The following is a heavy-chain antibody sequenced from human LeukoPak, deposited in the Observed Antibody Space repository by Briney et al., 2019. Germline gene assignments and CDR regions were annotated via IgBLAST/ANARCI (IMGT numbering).Heavy chain of an antibody. D-gene: IGHD2-15*01. CDR3: ARVPVIEVAATDWFDP. J-gene: IGHJ5*02. CDR1: GGSISSYY. V-gene: IGHV4-59*01. Sequence: SETLSLTCTVSGGSISSYYWSWIRQPPGKGLEWIGYIYYSGSINYNPSLKSRVTISVDTSKNQFSLKLSSVTAADTAVYYCARVPVIEVAATDWFDPWGQGTLVTVSS. CDR2: IYYSGSI.